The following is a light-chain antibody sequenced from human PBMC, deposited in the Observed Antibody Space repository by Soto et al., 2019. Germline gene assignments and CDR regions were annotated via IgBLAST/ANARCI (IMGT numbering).Light chain of an antibody. Sequence: DIQMTQSPSTLSGSVGDRVTITCRASQTISSWLAWYQQKPGKAPKLLIYKASTLKSGVPSRFSGSGSGAEFTLTISSLQPDVFETYWCQQSYNAHRKFGPGTKADI. CDR2: KAS. CDR1: QTISSW. V-gene: IGKV1-5*03. CDR3: QQSYNAHRK. J-gene: IGKJ1*01.